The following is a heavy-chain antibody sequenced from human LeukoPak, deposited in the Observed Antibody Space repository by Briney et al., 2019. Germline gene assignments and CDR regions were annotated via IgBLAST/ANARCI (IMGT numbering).Heavy chain of an antibody. Sequence: GGSLRLSCAASGFTFSSYEMNWVRQAPGKGLEWVSYISSGGSTKYYADSVKGRFTISRDNAKNSLYLQMNSLRAEDTAVYYCAREVRSGGSCNVIDYWGQGTLVTVSS. V-gene: IGHV3-48*03. CDR2: ISSGGSTK. CDR3: AREVRSGGSCNVIDY. CDR1: GFTFSSYE. D-gene: IGHD2-15*01. J-gene: IGHJ4*02.